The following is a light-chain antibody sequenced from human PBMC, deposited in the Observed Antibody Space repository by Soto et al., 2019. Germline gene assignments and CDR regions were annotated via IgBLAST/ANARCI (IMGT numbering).Light chain of an antibody. V-gene: IGKV1-39*01. CDR3: QQSYSTPLT. CDR2: ATS. Sequence: DIQMTQSPSSLSASVGDRVTITCRASQDITRWLNWYLQTPGKAPKLLIYATSTLQSGVPSRFSGSGSGTDFTLTISSLQPEDFATYYCQQSYSTPLTFGGGTKVEIK. CDR1: QDITRW. J-gene: IGKJ4*01.